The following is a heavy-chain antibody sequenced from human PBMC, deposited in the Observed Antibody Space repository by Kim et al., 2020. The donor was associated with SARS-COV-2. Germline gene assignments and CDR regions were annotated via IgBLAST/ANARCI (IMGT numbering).Heavy chain of an antibody. Sequence: SETLSLTCTVSGGSISSGDYYWSWIRQPPGKGLEWIGYIYYSGSTYYNPSLKRRATITEDTSKNQFPLKLSSVTAADTAVYYSARELYYGDYVYWFDPWG. D-gene: IGHD4-17*01. V-gene: IGHV4-30-4*01. J-gene: IGHJ5*02. CDR1: GGSISSGDYY. CDR2: IYYSGST. CDR3: ARELYYGDYVYWFDP.